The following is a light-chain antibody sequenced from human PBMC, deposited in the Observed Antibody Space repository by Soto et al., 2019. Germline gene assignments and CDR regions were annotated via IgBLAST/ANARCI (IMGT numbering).Light chain of an antibody. CDR1: SSDVGADNY. J-gene: IGLJ1*01. CDR2: DVT. V-gene: IGLV2-11*01. Sequence: QSVLTQPASVSGSPGQSITISCSGTSSDVGADNYVSWYQQHPGKAPKVVIYDVTERPSGVPDRFSGSKSGNTASLTISGLQVEDEGDYYCCSYAGMYSYVFGTGTKLTVL. CDR3: CSYAGMYSYV.